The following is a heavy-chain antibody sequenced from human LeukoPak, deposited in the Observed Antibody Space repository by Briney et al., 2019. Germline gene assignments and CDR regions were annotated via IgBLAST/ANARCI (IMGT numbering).Heavy chain of an antibody. D-gene: IGHD3-3*01. J-gene: IGHJ4*02. CDR1: GGSISSNNW. V-gene: IGHV4-4*02. Sequence: PSETLSLTCAVSGGSISSNNWWNWVRQPPGKGLEWIGEIYHSGNTNYNPSLKSRVTISVDESGNQFSLKLSSVTAADTAVYYCARRSLGKDYDFWSGYYNYFDYWGQGTLVTVSS. CDR3: ARRSLGKDYDFWSGYYNYFDY. CDR2: IYHSGNT.